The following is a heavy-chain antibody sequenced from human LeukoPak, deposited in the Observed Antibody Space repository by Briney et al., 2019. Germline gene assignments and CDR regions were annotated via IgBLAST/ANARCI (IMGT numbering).Heavy chain of an antibody. J-gene: IGHJ4*02. CDR1: GFTFSSYA. D-gene: IGHD3-22*01. V-gene: IGHV3-30-3*01. Sequence: PGGSLRLSCAASGFTFSSYAMHWVRQAPGKGLEWVAVISYDGSNKYYADSVKGRFTISRDNSKNTLYLQMNSLRAEDTAVYYCARGDYDNSPYFLFDYWGLGTLVTVSS. CDR3: ARGDYDNSPYFLFDY. CDR2: ISYDGSNK.